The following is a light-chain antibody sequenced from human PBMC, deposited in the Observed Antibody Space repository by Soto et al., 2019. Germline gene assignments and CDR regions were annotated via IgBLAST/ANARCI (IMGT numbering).Light chain of an antibody. V-gene: IGKV3-15*01. CDR2: GAS. J-gene: IGKJ1*01. Sequence: IVMTQSPATLSVPPGERATLSCRASQSVSYSVAWYQQKPGQAPRLLIYGASTRAISVPARFSGSGSGTEFALTISSLQSEDFAIYFCQQYKDWPTTFGQGTKVDIK. CDR3: QQYKDWPTT. CDR1: QSVSYS.